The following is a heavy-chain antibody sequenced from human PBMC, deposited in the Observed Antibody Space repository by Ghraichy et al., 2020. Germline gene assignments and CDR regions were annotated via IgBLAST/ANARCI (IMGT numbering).Heavy chain of an antibody. D-gene: IGHD6-13*01. CDR1: GGSIDSNTYY. CDR3: ARDSGRIEADGFDS. Sequence: SQTLSLTCTVSGGSIDSNTYYWGWIRQPPGLGLEWIGNIYYGGTTYYNPSLKSRVTISVDTSNNQFSMNLSSVNAADTAVYYFARDSGRIEADGFDSWGQGRLVTVSS. CDR2: IYYGGTT. V-gene: IGHV4-39*07. J-gene: IGHJ4*02.